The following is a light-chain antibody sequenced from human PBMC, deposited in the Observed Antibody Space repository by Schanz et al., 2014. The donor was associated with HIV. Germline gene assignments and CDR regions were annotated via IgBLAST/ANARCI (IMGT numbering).Light chain of an antibody. J-gene: IGKJ1*01. V-gene: IGKV3-20*01. CDR1: QSVSSNF. CDR2: DAS. Sequence: EIVLTQSPGTLSLSLGERATLSCRASQSVSSNFLAWYQQKPGQAPRLLIYDASSRATGIPDRFSGSGSGTDFTLTISRLEPEDFAVYYCQQYGSSPPTFGQGTKVEIK. CDR3: QQYGSSPPT.